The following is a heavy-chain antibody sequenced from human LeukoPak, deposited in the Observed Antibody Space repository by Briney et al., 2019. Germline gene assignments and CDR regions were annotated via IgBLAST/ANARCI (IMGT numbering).Heavy chain of an antibody. CDR2: IYSGGST. Sequence: PGGSLRLSCAASGFTVSSNYMTWVRQAPGKGLEWVSVIYSGGSTYYADSVKGRFTISRDNSKNTLYLQMNSLRAEDTAVYYCARLLSGAAGTPDYWGQGTLVTVSA. CDR3: ARLLSGAAGTPDY. J-gene: IGHJ4*02. D-gene: IGHD6-13*01. V-gene: IGHV3-66*04. CDR1: GFTVSSNY.